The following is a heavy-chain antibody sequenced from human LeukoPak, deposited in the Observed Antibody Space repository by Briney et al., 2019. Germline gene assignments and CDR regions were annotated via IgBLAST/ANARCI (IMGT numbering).Heavy chain of an antibody. Sequence: GASVKVSCKASGGTFSSYAISWVRQAPGQGLEWMGRIIPIFGTANYAQKFQGGVTITTDESTSTAYMELSSLRSEDTAVYYCARAGGGSGEFDYWGQGTLVTVSS. V-gene: IGHV1-69*05. CDR2: IIPIFGTA. D-gene: IGHD3-10*01. CDR3: ARAGGGSGEFDY. CDR1: GGTFSSYA. J-gene: IGHJ4*02.